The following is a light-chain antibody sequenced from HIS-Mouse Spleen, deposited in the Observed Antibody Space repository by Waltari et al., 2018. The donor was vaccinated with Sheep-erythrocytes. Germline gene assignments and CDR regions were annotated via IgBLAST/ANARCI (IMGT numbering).Light chain of an antibody. CDR3: CSYAGSYNHV. V-gene: IGLV2-11*01. J-gene: IGLJ1*01. CDR1: SSDVGGYNY. CDR2: DVS. Sequence: QSALTQPRSVSGSPGQSVTISCTGTSSDVGGYNYVSWYQQQPCKAPKLLIYDVSKRPSGVPDRFSGSKSGNTASLTISGLQAEDEADYYCCSYAGSYNHVFATGTKVTVL.